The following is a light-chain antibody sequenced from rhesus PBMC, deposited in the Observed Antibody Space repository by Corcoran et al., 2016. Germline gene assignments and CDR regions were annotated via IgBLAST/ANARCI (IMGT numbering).Light chain of an antibody. Sequence: DIQMTQSPSSLSASVGDTVTITCRASQGISIYLAWYQQKPGKAPKLLIYKASTLKSGVPSRFTGSGSGTDCTLTISSLQPEDFATYYCQQHNSDPPTFGQGTKVEIK. CDR1: QGISIY. V-gene: IGKV1-25*01. J-gene: IGKJ1*01. CDR3: QQHNSDPPT. CDR2: KAS.